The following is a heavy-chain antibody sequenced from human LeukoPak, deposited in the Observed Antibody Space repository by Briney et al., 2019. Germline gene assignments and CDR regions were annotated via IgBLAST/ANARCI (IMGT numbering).Heavy chain of an antibody. V-gene: IGHV4-34*01. CDR3: ARGAHCSGGSCGYRGFFDY. J-gene: IGHJ4*02. CDR1: GGSFSGYY. D-gene: IGHD2-15*01. Sequence: SETLSLTCAVYGGSFSGYYWSWIRQPPGKGLEWIGEINHSGSTNYNPSLKSRVTISVDTSKNQFSLKLSSVTAADTAVYYCARGAHCSGGSCGYRGFFDYWGQGTLVTVSS. CDR2: INHSGST.